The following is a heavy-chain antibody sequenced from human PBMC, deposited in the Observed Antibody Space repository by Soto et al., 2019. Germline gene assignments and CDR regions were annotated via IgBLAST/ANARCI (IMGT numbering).Heavy chain of an antibody. J-gene: IGHJ6*02. CDR2: IRSKANSYAT. Sequence: EVQLVESGGGLVQPGGSLKLSCAASGFTFSGSAMHWVRQASGKGLEWVGRIRSKANSYATAYAASVKGRFTISIDDSKNTAYLQMNSLKTEDTAVYYCTRMSDSSSPSSYYYGMDVWGQGTTVTVSS. CDR1: GFTFSGSA. CDR3: TRMSDSSSPSSYYYGMDV. D-gene: IGHD6-13*01. V-gene: IGHV3-73*01.